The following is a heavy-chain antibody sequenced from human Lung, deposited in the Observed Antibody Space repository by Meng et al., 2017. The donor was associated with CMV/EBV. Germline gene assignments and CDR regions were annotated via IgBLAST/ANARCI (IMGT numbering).Heavy chain of an antibody. Sequence: ASVKVSCKASGYTFTGYYMHWVRQAPGQGLEWMGWINPNSGGTNYAQKFQGRVTMTRDTSISTAYMELSRLRSDDTAVYYCARPGRDFWSGYRAHLLMYVWGQGTTVTVSS. J-gene: IGHJ6*02. D-gene: IGHD3-3*01. CDR1: GYTFTGYY. V-gene: IGHV1-2*02. CDR2: INPNSGGT. CDR3: ARPGRDFWSGYRAHLLMYV.